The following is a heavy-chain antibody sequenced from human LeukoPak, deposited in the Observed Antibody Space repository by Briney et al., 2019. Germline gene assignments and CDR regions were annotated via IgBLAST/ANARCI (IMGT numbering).Heavy chain of an antibody. V-gene: IGHV3-66*01. CDR3: TRDPPAVAINTYA. CDR2: IYSGGET. CDR1: GVSVSSNF. J-gene: IGHJ5*02. D-gene: IGHD6-13*01. Sequence: GGSLRLSCAASGVSVSSNFMIWVRQAPGKGLEWVSLIYSGGETSYADSVKGIFSISRDNSKNTPYLQMNSLRVEDTAVYYCTRDPPAVAINTYAWGQGTLVTVSS.